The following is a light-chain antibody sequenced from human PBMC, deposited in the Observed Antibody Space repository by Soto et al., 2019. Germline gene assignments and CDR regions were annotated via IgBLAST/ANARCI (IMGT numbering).Light chain of an antibody. V-gene: IGLV2-14*01. Sequence: QSVLTQPASVSGSPGQSITISCTGTSSDVGGYNYVSWYQQHPGKAPKLMIYDVSNRPSGVSNRFSGSKSGNTASLTISGLQAEYEADYYCSSYSSSSTYVFGTGTMSPS. J-gene: IGLJ1*01. CDR1: SSDVGGYNY. CDR2: DVS. CDR3: SSYSSSSTYV.